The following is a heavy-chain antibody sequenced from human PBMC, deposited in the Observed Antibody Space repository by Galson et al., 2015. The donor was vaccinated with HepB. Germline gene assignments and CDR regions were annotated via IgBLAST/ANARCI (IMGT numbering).Heavy chain of an antibody. CDR1: GFTFSSYW. D-gene: IGHD1-20*01. CDR3: ARDLNWNDAFDY. CDR2: IKYDGSEK. J-gene: IGHJ4*02. Sequence: SLRLSCAASGFTFSSYWMSWVRQAPGKGLEWVANIKYDGSEKYYVDSVKGRFTISRDNSKNTLYLQMDSLRAEDTAVYYCARDLNWNDAFDYWGQGTLVTVSS. V-gene: IGHV3-7*01.